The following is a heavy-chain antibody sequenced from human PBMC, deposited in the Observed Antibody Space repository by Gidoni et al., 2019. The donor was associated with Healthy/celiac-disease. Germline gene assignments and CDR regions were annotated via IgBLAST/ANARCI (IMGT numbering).Heavy chain of an antibody. J-gene: IGHJ5*02. Sequence: QVQLQESGPGMVKPSSPLSLTRPVSGGSVRRGRYYWRWIRQPPGKGLEWIGYIYYSGSTNYNPSLKSRVTISVDTSKNQFSLKLSSVTAADTAVYYCASADIVATIGLNWFDPWGQGTLVTVSS. CDR1: GGSVRRGRYY. D-gene: IGHD5-12*01. CDR3: ASADIVATIGLNWFDP. V-gene: IGHV4-61*01. CDR2: IYYSGST.